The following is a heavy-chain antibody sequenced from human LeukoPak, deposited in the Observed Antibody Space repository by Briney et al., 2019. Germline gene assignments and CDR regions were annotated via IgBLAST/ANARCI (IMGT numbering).Heavy chain of an antibody. Sequence: GGSLRLSCAASGFAFNTYAMHWVRQAPGKGLEWVAVIWYDGSNKYYADSVKGRFTISRDNSKNTLYLQMNSLRAEDTAVYYCARDVVDYWGQGTLVTVSS. V-gene: IGHV3-33*01. CDR1: GFAFNTYA. CDR3: ARDVVDY. J-gene: IGHJ4*02. CDR2: IWYDGSNK.